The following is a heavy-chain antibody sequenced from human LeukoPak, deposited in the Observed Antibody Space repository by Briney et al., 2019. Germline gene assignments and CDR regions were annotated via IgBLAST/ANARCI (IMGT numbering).Heavy chain of an antibody. Sequence: ASVKVSYKASGYTFSNYGISWVRQAPGQGLEWMGWISGYNFNTNYAQKFQGRVTMTTDTSTTTAYMELRSLRSDDTAVYYCARASRYFDWLFLSDFDYWGQGTLVIVSS. CDR1: GYTFSNYG. CDR3: ARASRYFDWLFLSDFDY. J-gene: IGHJ4*02. V-gene: IGHV1-18*01. CDR2: ISGYNFNT. D-gene: IGHD3-9*01.